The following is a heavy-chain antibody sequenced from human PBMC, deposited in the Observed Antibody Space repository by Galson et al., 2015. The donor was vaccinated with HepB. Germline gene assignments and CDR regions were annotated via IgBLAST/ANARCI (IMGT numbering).Heavy chain of an antibody. CDR2: ISGSGGST. Sequence: SLRLSCAASELTFSIYAMTWVRQAPGKGLEWVSSISGSGGSTFYADSVKGRFAISRDNSRNTLSLEMNDLRVEDTAIYYCAKTKSFVVNEETWYFELWGRGTLVTVSS. J-gene: IGHJ2*01. D-gene: IGHD2-21*01. V-gene: IGHV3-23*01. CDR3: AKTKSFVVNEETWYFEL. CDR1: ELTFSIYA.